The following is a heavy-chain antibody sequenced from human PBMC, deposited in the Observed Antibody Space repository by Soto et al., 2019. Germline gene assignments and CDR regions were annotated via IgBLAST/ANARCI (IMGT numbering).Heavy chain of an antibody. J-gene: IGHJ4*02. CDR1: GFTFSSYA. CDR3: ARDIDYGGNSGPSRD. D-gene: IGHD4-17*01. V-gene: IGHV3-30-3*01. Sequence: QVQLVESGGGVVQPGRSLRLSCAASGFTFSSYAMHWVRQAPGKGLEWVAVISYDGSNKYYAVSVKGRFTISSDNSKNTLYLQMNGLRAEDTAVYYCARDIDYGGNSGPSRDWGQGTLVTVSS. CDR2: ISYDGSNK.